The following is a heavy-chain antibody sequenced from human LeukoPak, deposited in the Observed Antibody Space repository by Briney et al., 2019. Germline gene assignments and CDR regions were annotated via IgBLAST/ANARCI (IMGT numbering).Heavy chain of an antibody. CDR2: IYYSGST. J-gene: IGHJ4*02. CDR1: GGSISSYY. D-gene: IGHD6-13*01. Sequence: SETLSLTCTVSGGSISSYYWSWIRQPPGKGLEWIGYIYYSGSTYYNPSLKSRVTISVDTSKNQFSLKLSSVTAADTAVYYCARDGGIAAAGTFDYWGQGTLVTVSS. CDR3: ARDGGIAAAGTFDY. V-gene: IGHV4-30-4*01.